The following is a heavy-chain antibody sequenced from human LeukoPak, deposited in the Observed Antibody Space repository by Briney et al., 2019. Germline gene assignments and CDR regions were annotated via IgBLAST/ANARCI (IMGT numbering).Heavy chain of an antibody. CDR1: GFTFSSYA. CDR3: ASGLQFRNFDY. J-gene: IGHJ4*02. CDR2: ISHDGSNK. V-gene: IGHV3-30*01. Sequence: GRSLRLSCAASGFTFSSYAMHWVRQAPGKGLEWVAVISHDGSNKYYADSVKGRFTISRDNSKNTLYLQMNSLRAEDTAVYYCASGLQFRNFDYWGQGTLVTVSS. D-gene: IGHD4-11*01.